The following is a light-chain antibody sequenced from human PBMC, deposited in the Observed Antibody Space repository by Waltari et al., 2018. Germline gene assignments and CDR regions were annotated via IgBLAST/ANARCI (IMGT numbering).Light chain of an antibody. V-gene: IGLV3-21*04. CDR3: QVWDSSNDHVV. Sequence: SYVLTQPPSVSVAPGKTASITCGGDNIGSKTVHWYQQRRGQAPVLVIFDDSDRPSGIPERFSGSNSGNTATLTISRVEAGDEADYSCQVWDSSNDHVVFGGGTKLTVL. CDR2: DDS. J-gene: IGLJ3*02. CDR1: NIGSKT.